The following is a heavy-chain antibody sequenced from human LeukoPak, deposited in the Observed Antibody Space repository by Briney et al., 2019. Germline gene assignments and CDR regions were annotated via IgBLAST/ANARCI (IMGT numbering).Heavy chain of an antibody. CDR3: ATAIVGGSSWYRLGYFDS. V-gene: IGHV3-7*02. CDR2: IKQDGSEK. CDR1: GFTFNNYW. D-gene: IGHD6-13*01. J-gene: IGHJ4*02. Sequence: PGGSLRLSCAASGFTFNNYWMSWVRQTPTKGLEWVANIKQDGSEKYYVDSVRGRFTVSRDNAKNSLYLQMNSLRAEDAAVYYCATAIVGGSSWYRLGYFDSWGQGTLVTVSS.